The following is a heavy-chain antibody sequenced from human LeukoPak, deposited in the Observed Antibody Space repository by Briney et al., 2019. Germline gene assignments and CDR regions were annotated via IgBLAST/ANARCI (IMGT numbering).Heavy chain of an antibody. V-gene: IGHV1-18*01. CDR3: ARFWVFGADTSPPYHQGMDL. Sequence: GAPGKASCQTSGYNFKTHAVSWVRQVPGQGGEWMGWISGYNGDTASAQKFHRRVTMTKHTSTPTTYMELRSLTSDDTAVYYCARFWVFGADTSPPYHQGMDLWGRGTTVTVSS. D-gene: IGHD3-3*01. CDR2: ISGYNGDT. CDR1: GYNFKTHA. J-gene: IGHJ6*02.